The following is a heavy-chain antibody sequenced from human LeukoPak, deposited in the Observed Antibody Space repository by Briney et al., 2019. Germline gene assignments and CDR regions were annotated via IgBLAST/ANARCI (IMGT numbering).Heavy chain of an antibody. CDR3: AMGGRDVWFGELGAFDY. Sequence: GGSLRLSCAASGFTFSSYGMHWVRQAPGKGLEWVAVISYDGSNKYYADSVKGRFTISRDNSKNTLYLQMNSLRAEDTAVYYCAMGGRDVWFGELGAFDYWGQGTLVTVSS. CDR1: GFTFSSYG. V-gene: IGHV3-30*03. D-gene: IGHD3-10*01. J-gene: IGHJ4*02. CDR2: ISYDGSNK.